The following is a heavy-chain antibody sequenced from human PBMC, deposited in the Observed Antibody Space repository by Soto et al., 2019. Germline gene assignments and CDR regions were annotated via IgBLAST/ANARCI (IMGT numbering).Heavy chain of an antibody. Sequence: GESLKISRKGSGYSFTSYWISWVRQMPGKGLEWMGRIDPSDSYTNYSPSFQGHVTISADKSISTAYLQWSSLKASDTAMYYCARHDDDSSSGSDWGQGTLVTVSS. CDR1: GYSFTSYW. CDR2: IDPSDSYT. CDR3: ARHDDDSSSGSD. V-gene: IGHV5-10-1*01. J-gene: IGHJ4*02. D-gene: IGHD6-6*01.